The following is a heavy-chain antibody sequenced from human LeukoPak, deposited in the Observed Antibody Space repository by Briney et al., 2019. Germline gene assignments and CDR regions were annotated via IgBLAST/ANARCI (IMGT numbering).Heavy chain of an antibody. J-gene: IGHJ4*02. CDR3: AREPTYSSSWHTSCDY. Sequence: PGGSLRLSCAASGFTFSSYSMLWVRQAPGKGLEWVSYISSSSSTIYYADSVKGRFTISRDNAKNSLYLQMNSLRAEDTAVYYCAREPTYSSSWHTSCDYWGQGTLVTVSS. V-gene: IGHV3-48*01. CDR2: ISSSSSTI. CDR1: GFTFSSYS. D-gene: IGHD6-13*01.